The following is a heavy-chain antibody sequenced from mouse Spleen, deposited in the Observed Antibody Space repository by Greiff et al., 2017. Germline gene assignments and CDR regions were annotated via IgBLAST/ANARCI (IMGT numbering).Heavy chain of an antibody. J-gene: IGHJ3*01. V-gene: IGHV5-4*02. Sequence: DVQLVESGGGLVKPGGSLKLSCAASGFTFSDYYMYWVRQTPEKRLEWVATISDGGSYTYYPDSVKGRFTISRDNAKNNLYLQMSSLKSEDTAMYYCAREGGYYDYDGVAYWGQGTLVTVSA. D-gene: IGHD2-4*01. CDR1: GFTFSDYY. CDR2: ISDGGSYT. CDR3: AREGGYYDYDGVAY.